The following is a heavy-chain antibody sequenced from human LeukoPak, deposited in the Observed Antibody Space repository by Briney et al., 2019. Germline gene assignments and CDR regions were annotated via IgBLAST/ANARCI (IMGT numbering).Heavy chain of an antibody. J-gene: IGHJ5*02. D-gene: IGHD3-16*02. Sequence: SETLSLTCAVHGGSFSGYYWSWIRHPPGKGLEWIGGINHSGSTNYNPSLKSRVTISVDTSKNQFSLKLSSVTAADTAVYYCARHHDYVWGSYRYLPWFDPWGQGTLVTVSS. CDR1: GGSFSGYY. CDR2: INHSGST. V-gene: IGHV4-34*01. CDR3: ARHHDYVWGSYRYLPWFDP.